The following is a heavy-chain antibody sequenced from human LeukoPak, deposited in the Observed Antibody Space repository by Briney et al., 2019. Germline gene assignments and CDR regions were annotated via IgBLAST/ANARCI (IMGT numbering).Heavy chain of an antibody. V-gene: IGHV3-23*01. CDR3: AKALGKWTVTTTPIEYFQH. Sequence: GGSLRLSCAASGFNFSTYAMSWIRQAPGKGLEWVSAISGSGGSTYYADSVKGRFTISRDNSKNTLYLQMNSLRAEDTAVYYCAKALGKWTVTTTPIEYFQHWGQGTLVTVSS. D-gene: IGHD4-11*01. CDR1: GFNFSTYA. J-gene: IGHJ1*01. CDR2: ISGSGGST.